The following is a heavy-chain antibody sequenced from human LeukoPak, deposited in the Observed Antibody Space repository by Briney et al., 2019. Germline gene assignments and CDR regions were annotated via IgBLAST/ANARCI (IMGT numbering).Heavy chain of an antibody. D-gene: IGHD2-15*01. CDR1: GFTFSSYW. Sequence: GGSLRLSCAASGFTFSSYWMSWVRQAPGKGLEWISYISHDSGVRYYADSVRGRFTISRDNAKNSLHLQMHSLRAEDTAVYYCVRDNPRCCGVVPANIDDYWGQGTLVTVSS. CDR3: VRDNPRCCGVVPANIDDY. CDR2: ISHDSGVR. J-gene: IGHJ4*02. V-gene: IGHV3-48*01.